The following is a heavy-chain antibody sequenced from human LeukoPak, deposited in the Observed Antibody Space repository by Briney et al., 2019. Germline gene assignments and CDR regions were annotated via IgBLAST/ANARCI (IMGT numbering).Heavy chain of an antibody. D-gene: IGHD5-18*01. J-gene: IGHJ4*02. CDR1: GYTFTDYY. Sequence: ASVKVSCKASGYTFTDYYIHWVRQAPGQGLEWMAWMNPKRGDTSYAQKFQGRVTMTRDTSISTAYMELSRLRSDDTAVYYCARALLLKIQSPQKGYSYGHALDYWGQGTLVTVSS. CDR2: MNPKRGDT. CDR3: ARALLLKIQSPQKGYSYGHALDY. V-gene: IGHV1-2*02.